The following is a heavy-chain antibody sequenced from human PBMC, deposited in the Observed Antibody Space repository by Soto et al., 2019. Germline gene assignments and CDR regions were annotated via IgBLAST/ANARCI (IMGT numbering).Heavy chain of an antibody. D-gene: IGHD6-6*01. CDR2: IYYSGRT. Sequence: PSETLSLTCTVSGRPITSGGHYWSWIRQHPGKGLEWIGYIYYSGRTYYNPSLKSRVTMSLDTSKNQFSLKLTSVTAADTAAYYCARDMGSSSSGPAFDIWGQGTMVT. V-gene: IGHV4-31*03. CDR3: ARDMGSSSSGPAFDI. J-gene: IGHJ3*02. CDR1: GRPITSGGHY.